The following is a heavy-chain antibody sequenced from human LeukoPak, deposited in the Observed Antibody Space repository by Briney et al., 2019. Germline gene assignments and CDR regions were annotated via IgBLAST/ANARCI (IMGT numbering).Heavy chain of an antibody. CDR1: GFTFSTYA. CDR3: AKDFYYYDSSGYFDY. Sequence: GGSLRLSCAASGFTFSTYAVNWVRQAPGKGLEWVSAISGSGGNTYYADSVKGRFTISRDNSKNTLYLQMNSLRAEDTAVYYCAKDFYYYDSSGYFDYWGQGTLVTVSS. D-gene: IGHD3-22*01. CDR2: ISGSGGNT. V-gene: IGHV3-23*01. J-gene: IGHJ4*02.